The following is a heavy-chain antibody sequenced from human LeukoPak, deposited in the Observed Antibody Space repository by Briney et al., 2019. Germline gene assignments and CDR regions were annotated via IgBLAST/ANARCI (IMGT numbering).Heavy chain of an antibody. CDR2: VSSSSSTI. D-gene: IGHD3-3*01. CDR1: GFTFSSYS. CDR3: ARDRCYDFWSGYLPYYYYYMDV. V-gene: IGHV3-48*01. Sequence: GGSLRLSCAASGFTFSSYSMNWVRQAPGKGLEWVSYVSSSSSTIYYADSVKGRFTISRDNAKNSLYLQMNSLRAEDTAVYYCARDRCYDFWSGYLPYYYYYMDVWGKGTTVTVSS. J-gene: IGHJ6*03.